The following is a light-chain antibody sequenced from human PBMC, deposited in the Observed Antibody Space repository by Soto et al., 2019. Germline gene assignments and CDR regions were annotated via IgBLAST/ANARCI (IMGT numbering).Light chain of an antibody. CDR3: QQYDNLPLI. V-gene: IGKV1-33*01. CDR2: DAS. Sequence: DIQMTQSRSSLSASVVSSFTITCQASQHISDYLNWYQQKPGKAPKLLIYDASNLQTGVPVRFRGSGSGTDFTFTISSLQPEDFATYYCQQYDNLPLIFGQGTRLEIK. CDR1: QHISDY. J-gene: IGKJ5*01.